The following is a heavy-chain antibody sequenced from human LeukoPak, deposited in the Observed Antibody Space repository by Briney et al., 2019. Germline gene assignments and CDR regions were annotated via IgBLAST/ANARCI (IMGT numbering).Heavy chain of an antibody. D-gene: IGHD3-22*01. CDR2: ISSSSSYI. J-gene: IGHJ4*02. Sequence: GGSLRLSCAASGFTFSSYSMNWVRQAPGKGLEWVSSISSSSSYIYYADSVKGRFTISRDNAKNSLYLQMNTLRVEDTAVYYCARDRHKYNYDSGGYPPYWGQGTLVTVSS. V-gene: IGHV3-21*01. CDR3: ARDRHKYNYDSGGYPPY. CDR1: GFTFSSYS.